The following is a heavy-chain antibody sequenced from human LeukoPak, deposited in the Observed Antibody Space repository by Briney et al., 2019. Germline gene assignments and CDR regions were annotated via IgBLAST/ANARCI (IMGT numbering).Heavy chain of an antibody. CDR3: THAVSHAFDI. CDR2: IYSGGST. CDR1: GFTVSNNY. J-gene: IGHJ3*02. D-gene: IGHD2-2*01. Sequence: GGSLRLSCAASGFTVSNNYMSWVRQAPGKGLEWVSLIYSGGSTSYADSVKGRFTISRDNSKNTLYLQMNSLRAEDTALYCCTHAVSHAFDIWGQGTMVTVSS. V-gene: IGHV3-66*01.